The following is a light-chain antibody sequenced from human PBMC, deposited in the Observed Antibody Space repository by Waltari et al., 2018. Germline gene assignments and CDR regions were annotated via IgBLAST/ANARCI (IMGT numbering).Light chain of an antibody. CDR3: QQGNSFPPT. V-gene: IGKV1-12*01. Sequence: DIQMTQSPSSVSASVGDRVTITCRASQEISTSLAWYQQKAGTAPKVLIYHASTLQTGVPPRFSGSGSGTDFTLTINRLQPEDFATYFCQQGNSFPPTFGPGTKVEI. J-gene: IGKJ1*01. CDR2: HAS. CDR1: QEISTS.